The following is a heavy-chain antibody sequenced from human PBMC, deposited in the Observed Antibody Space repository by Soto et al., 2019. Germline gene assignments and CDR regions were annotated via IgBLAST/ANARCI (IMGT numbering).Heavy chain of an antibody. CDR3: AKSLSVGATTPFDY. J-gene: IGHJ4*02. CDR2: ISSSSSSTI. D-gene: IGHD1-26*01. Sequence: GGSLRLSCAASGFTFSSYSMNWVRQAPGKGLEWVSYISSSSSSTIYYADSVKGRFTISRDNAKNTLYLQMNSLRAEDTAVYYCAKSLSVGATTPFDYWGQGTLVTVSS. CDR1: GFTFSSYS. V-gene: IGHV3-48*01.